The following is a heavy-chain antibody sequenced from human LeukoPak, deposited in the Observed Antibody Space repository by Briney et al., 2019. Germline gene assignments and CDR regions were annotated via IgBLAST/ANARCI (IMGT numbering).Heavy chain of an antibody. V-gene: IGHV3-30-3*01. D-gene: IGHD6-6*01. CDR1: GYTFTGYY. CDR2: ISYDGSNK. Sequence: SCKASGYTFTGYYMHWVRQAPGKGLEWVAVISYDGSNKYYADSVKGRFTISRDNSKNTLYLQMNSLRAEDTAVYYCARDQAIAARYFDYWGQGALVTVSS. J-gene: IGHJ4*02. CDR3: ARDQAIAARYFDY.